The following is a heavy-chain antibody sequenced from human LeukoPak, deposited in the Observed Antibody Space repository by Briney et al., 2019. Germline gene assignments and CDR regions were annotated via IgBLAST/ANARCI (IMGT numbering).Heavy chain of an antibody. J-gene: IGHJ6*03. V-gene: IGHV3-23*01. CDR1: GFTFSSYG. Sequence: PGGSLRLSCAASGFTFSSYGMSWVRQAPGKGLEWVSAISGSGGSTYYADSVKGRFTISRDNSKNTLYLQMNSLRAEDTAVYYCAKDCSSGWYGLGYYYYMDVWGKGTTVTISS. CDR3: AKDCSSGWYGLGYYYYMDV. D-gene: IGHD6-19*01. CDR2: ISGSGGST.